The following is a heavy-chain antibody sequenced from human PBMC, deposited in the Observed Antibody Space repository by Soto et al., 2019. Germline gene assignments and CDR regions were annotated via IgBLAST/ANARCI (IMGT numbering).Heavy chain of an antibody. CDR3: ARSWNYYYYYGMDV. Sequence: EVQLVESGGGLVKPGGSLRLSYAASGFTFSSYSMNWVRQAPGKGLEWVSSISSSSSYIYYADSVKGRFTISRDNAKNSLYLQMNSLRAEDTAVYYCARSWNYYYYYGMDVWGQGTTVTVSS. J-gene: IGHJ6*02. CDR2: ISSSSSYI. V-gene: IGHV3-21*01. CDR1: GFTFSSYS. D-gene: IGHD3-3*01.